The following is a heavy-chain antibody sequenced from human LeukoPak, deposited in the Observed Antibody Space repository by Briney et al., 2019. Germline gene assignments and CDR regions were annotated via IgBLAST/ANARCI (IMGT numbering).Heavy chain of an antibody. V-gene: IGHV3-23*01. J-gene: IGHJ4*02. CDR3: AKSYDSGGYPLGDY. D-gene: IGHD3-22*01. CDR2: IAACSSRT. CDR1: GFTCPLFD. Sequence: HSEVSLTLSCSASGFTCPLFDIAWVRQSPGKGLEGVSGIAACSSRTFYALSVEGRFPIHRDHPRMPVPLHMNSLSSEDTPVYHCAKSYDSGGYPLGDYWGQGTLVTVSS.